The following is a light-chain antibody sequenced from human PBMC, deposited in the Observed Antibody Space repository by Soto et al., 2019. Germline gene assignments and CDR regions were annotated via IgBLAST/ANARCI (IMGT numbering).Light chain of an antibody. V-gene: IGLV2-14*01. CDR1: SSDIGGYNY. CDR2: EVT. J-gene: IGLJ2*01. CDR3: SSYRSGSTLVV. Sequence: QPVLTQPASVSGSPGQSITISCTGTSSDIGGYNYVSWYQQHPGKAPKVMIYEVTYRPSGVSNRFSASKSGNTASLTISGLQAEDEADYYCSSYRSGSTLVVFGGGTKLTVL.